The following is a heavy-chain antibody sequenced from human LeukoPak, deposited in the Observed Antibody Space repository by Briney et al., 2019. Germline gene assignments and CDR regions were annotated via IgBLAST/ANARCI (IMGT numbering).Heavy chain of an antibody. CDR3: AREAPIVVVRAGRLGGFDY. V-gene: IGHV1-18*01. Sequence: PLASVTVSCKASGYTFTSYGISWVRQAPGQGLEWMGWISAYNGNTNYAQKLQGRVTMTTDTSTSTAYMELRSLRSDDTAVYYCAREAPIVVVRAGRLGGFDYWGQGTLVTVSS. D-gene: IGHD3-22*01. J-gene: IGHJ4*02. CDR2: ISAYNGNT. CDR1: GYTFTSYG.